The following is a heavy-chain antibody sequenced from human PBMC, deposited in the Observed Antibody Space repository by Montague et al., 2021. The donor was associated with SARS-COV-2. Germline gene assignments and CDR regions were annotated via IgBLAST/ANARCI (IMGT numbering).Heavy chain of an antibody. Sequence: CAISGDSVSSNNAAWNWIRQSPSRGLEWLGRTNYRSKWHHDYAVSVKSRILIIPNTSENQFSLQLSSVTPEDTAVYYCARDAHIDSTWPFSGYGMDVWGQGTTVTVSS. V-gene: IGHV6-1*01. CDR3: ARDAHIDSTWPFSGYGMDV. CDR2: TNYRSKWHH. J-gene: IGHJ6*02. CDR1: GDSVSSNNAA. D-gene: IGHD6-13*01.